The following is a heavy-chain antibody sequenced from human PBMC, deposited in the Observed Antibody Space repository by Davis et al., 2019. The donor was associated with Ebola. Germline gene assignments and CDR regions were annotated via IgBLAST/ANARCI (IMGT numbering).Heavy chain of an antibody. V-gene: IGHV1-46*01. CDR2: INPNDGRT. Sequence: AASVKVSCKASGYTFTNYYMHWVRQAPGQGLEWMGMINPNDGRTIYAQKFQGRVTVTRDTSTTTVYMDLRSLRPDHTAVYYCARELVALVGGRDGMDVWGQGTTVTVSS. CDR1: GYTFTNYY. CDR3: ARELVALVGGRDGMDV. D-gene: IGHD2-8*02. J-gene: IGHJ6*02.